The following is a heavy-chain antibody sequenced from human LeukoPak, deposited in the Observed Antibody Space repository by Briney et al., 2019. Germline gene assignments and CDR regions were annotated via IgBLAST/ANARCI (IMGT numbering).Heavy chain of an antibody. CDR3: ARGRLTGRRYYYGMDV. D-gene: IGHD3-9*01. CDR2: ISAYNGNT. J-gene: IGHJ6*02. CDR1: GYTFTSYG. Sequence: ASVKVSFTSSGYTFTSYGISWVRQAPGQGLEWMGWISAYNGNTNYAQKLQGRVTMTTDTSTSTAYMELRSLRSDDTAVYYCARGRLTGRRYYYGMDVWGQGTTVTVSS. V-gene: IGHV1-18*01.